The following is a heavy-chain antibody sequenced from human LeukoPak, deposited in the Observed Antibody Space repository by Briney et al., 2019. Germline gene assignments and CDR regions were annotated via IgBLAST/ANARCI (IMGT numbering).Heavy chain of an antibody. CDR3: ARHRYSSSSPANY. D-gene: IGHD6-6*01. CDR1: SGSVSSMSTY. CDR2: VYYDGST. J-gene: IGHJ4*02. V-gene: IGHV4-39*01. Sequence: PSETLSLTCTVSSGSVSSMSTYWGWIRRPPGKGLECIGSVYYDGSTYYNPSLKSRVTISVDTSKNQFSLKLSSVTAADTAVYYCARHRYSSSSPANYWGQGTLVTVSS.